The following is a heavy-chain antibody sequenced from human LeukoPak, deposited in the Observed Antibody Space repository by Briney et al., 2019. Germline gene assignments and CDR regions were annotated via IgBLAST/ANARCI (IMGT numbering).Heavy chain of an antibody. J-gene: IGHJ4*02. CDR3: ARDLGSYYFDY. CDR2: ISSSDSTI. CDR1: GFTFNNYE. D-gene: IGHD6-25*01. Sequence: GGSLRLSCAASGFTFNNYEMNWVRQAPGKGLEWISYISSSDSTIYYADSVKGRFTISRDNAKNSLYLQMNSLRAEDTAVYYCARDLGSYYFDYWGQGTLVTVSS. V-gene: IGHV3-48*03.